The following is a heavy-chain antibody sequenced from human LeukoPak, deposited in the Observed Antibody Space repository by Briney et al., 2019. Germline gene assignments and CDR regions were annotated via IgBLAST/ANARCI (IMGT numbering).Heavy chain of an antibody. CDR2: ISSSSSYI. J-gene: IGHJ4*02. CDR3: ARDISRGYYDSSGPGY. Sequence: PGGSLRLSCAASGFTFSSYSMNWVRQAPGKGLEWVSSISSSSSYIYYADSVKGRFTISRDNAKNSLYLQMNSLRAEDTAVYYCARDISRGYYDSSGPGYWGQGTLVTVSS. V-gene: IGHV3-21*01. D-gene: IGHD3-22*01. CDR1: GFTFSSYS.